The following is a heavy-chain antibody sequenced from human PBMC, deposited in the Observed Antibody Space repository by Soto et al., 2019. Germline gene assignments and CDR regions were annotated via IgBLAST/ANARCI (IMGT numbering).Heavy chain of an antibody. J-gene: IGHJ4*02. Sequence: QIQLVQSGAEVRKPGASVNVSCKASGYTFKSYGISWVRQTAGQGLEWLGWISAYNGDTKYAQNLQGRVSLTTDATTSSAYMELRSLRSDDTAVYYCARYFWSGQLPYYFDYWGQGTLVTVSS. V-gene: IGHV1-18*01. D-gene: IGHD3-3*01. CDR1: GYTFKSYG. CDR2: ISAYNGDT. CDR3: ARYFWSGQLPYYFDY.